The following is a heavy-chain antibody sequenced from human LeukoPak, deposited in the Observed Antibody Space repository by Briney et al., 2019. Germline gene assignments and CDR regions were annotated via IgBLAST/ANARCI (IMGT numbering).Heavy chain of an antibody. D-gene: IGHD6-19*01. CDR1: GYTFTRYG. J-gene: IGHJ3*02. CDR3: ARDLLVGSGWAYDAFDI. V-gene: IGHV1-18*04. CDR2: ISAYNGNT. Sequence: GASVKVSCKASGYTFTRYGISWVRQAPGQGLEWMGWISAYNGNTNYAQKLQGRVTMTTDTSTSTAYMELRSLRSDDTAVYYCARDLLVGSGWAYDAFDIWGQGLMVTVSS.